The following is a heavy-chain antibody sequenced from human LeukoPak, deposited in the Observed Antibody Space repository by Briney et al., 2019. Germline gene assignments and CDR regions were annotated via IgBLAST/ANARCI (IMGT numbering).Heavy chain of an antibody. V-gene: IGHV1-8*02. CDR1: GGTFSSYA. J-gene: IGHJ4*02. CDR2: MNPNSGNT. D-gene: IGHD6-19*01. Sequence: ASVKVSCKASGGTFSSYAISWVRQAPGQGLEWMGWMNPNSGNTGYAQKFQGRVTMTRNTSISTAYMELSSLRSEDTAVYYCARGLGAVAPPDYWGQGTLVTVSS. CDR3: ARGLGAVAPPDY.